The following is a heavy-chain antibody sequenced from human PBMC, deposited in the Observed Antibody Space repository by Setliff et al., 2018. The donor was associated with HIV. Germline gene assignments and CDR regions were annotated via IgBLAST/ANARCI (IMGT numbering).Heavy chain of an antibody. Sequence: PGGSLRLSCAASGFAFSSYSSNWVRQAPGKGLEWVSYISSDSSTTYYADSVKGRFTISRDNAKNSLYLQMNSLRAEDTALYYCARDFTELASFDYWGQGTLVTVSS. CDR2: ISSDSSTT. CDR3: ARDFTELASFDY. CDR1: GFAFSSYS. J-gene: IGHJ4*02. D-gene: IGHD1-1*01. V-gene: IGHV3-48*01.